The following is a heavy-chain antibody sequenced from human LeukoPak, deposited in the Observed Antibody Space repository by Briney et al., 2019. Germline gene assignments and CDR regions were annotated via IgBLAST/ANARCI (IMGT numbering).Heavy chain of an antibody. J-gene: IGHJ6*03. CDR3: ARGNSGSHWGDHYFYMDV. CDR1: GGSFRGYF. Sequence: SETLSLTCAVYGGSFRGYFWGWVRQTPGKGLEWLGEITHNGGTNYMPSLSGRVSVFQDVSKNQFSLKLSSVSAADTGVYYCARGNSGSHWGDHYFYMDVWGKGTTVIVSS. V-gene: IGHV4-34*01. D-gene: IGHD1-26*01. CDR2: ITHNGGT.